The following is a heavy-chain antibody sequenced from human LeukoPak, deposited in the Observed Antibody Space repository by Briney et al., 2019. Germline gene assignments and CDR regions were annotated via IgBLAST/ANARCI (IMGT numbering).Heavy chain of an antibody. CDR1: GGTFSSYA. Sequence: VKVSCKASGGTFSSYAISWVRQAPGQGLEWMGGIIPIFGTANYAQKFQGRVTITADESTSTAYMELSSLGSEDTAVYYCARVGRAATNYFDYWGQGTLVTVSS. CDR2: IIPIFGTA. V-gene: IGHV1-69*01. J-gene: IGHJ4*02. D-gene: IGHD1-26*01. CDR3: ARVGRAATNYFDY.